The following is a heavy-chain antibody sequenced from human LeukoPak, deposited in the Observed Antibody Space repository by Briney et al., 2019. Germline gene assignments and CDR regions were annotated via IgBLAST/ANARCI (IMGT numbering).Heavy chain of an antibody. CDR3: ARGSYYESKDAFDI. D-gene: IGHD1-26*01. CDR1: GVSISSYY. Sequence: AETLSLTCTVSGVSISSYYWSWIRQPAGKGLEWLGRIYTSGSTNYNPSLKRRVTMSVDTYKNHFSLKLSSVTAADTAVYYCARGSYYESKDAFDIWGQGTMVTVSS. CDR2: IYTSGST. J-gene: IGHJ3*02. V-gene: IGHV4-4*07.